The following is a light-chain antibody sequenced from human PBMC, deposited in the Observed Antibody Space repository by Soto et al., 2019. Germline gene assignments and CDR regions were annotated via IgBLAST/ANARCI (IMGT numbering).Light chain of an antibody. J-gene: IGKJ2*01. CDR2: GTA. CDR3: QQYGSSPSYS. Sequence: DIVLTQSPGTLSLSPGERATLSCRASQTISSAYFAWYNQKPGQPPRLLIYGTASRATGIPDRFSGSGCGTDFTLTISIVEPEDVAVYDCQQYGSSPSYSFGQGTKLEIK. V-gene: IGKV3-20*01. CDR1: QTISSAY.